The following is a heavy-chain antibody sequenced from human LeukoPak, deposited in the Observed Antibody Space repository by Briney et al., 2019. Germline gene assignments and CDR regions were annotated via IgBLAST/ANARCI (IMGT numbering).Heavy chain of an antibody. V-gene: IGHV4-4*07. CDR1: GGSISSYY. J-gene: IGHJ4*02. CDR3: AREPSYSSSWYRRFDY. CDR2: IYTSGST. Sequence: PSETLSLTCTVSGGSISSYYWSWIRQPAGKGLEWIGRIYTSGSTNYNPSLKSRVTMSVDTSKNQFSLKLSSVTAADTAVYYCAREPSYSSSWYRRFDYWGQGTLVTVSS. D-gene: IGHD6-13*01.